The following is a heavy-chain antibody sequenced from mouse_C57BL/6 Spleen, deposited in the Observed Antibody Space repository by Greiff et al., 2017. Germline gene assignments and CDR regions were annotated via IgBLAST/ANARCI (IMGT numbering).Heavy chain of an antibody. CDR1: GYTFTEYT. J-gene: IGHJ1*03. CDR2: FYPGSGSI. Sequence: QVQLKQSGAELVKPGASVKLSCKASGYTFTEYTIHWVKQRSGQGLEWIGWFYPGSGSIKYNEKFKDKATLTADKSSSTVYMEISRLTSEDSAVYFCARHGIPFITTVVVHWYFDVWGTGTTVTVSS. CDR3: ARHGIPFITTVVVHWYFDV. V-gene: IGHV1-62-2*01. D-gene: IGHD1-1*01.